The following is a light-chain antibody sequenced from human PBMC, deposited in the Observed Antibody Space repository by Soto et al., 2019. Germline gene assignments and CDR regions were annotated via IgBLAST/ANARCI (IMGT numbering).Light chain of an antibody. Sequence: QSVLTQPRSVSASPGQSVTISCTGTSSAVGVYNYVSWCQQHPGKAPKLIIYEVSYRPSGVSNRFSGSKSGYTASLTISGLQAEDEADYYCNSQTSSGIRVFGTGTKVTVL. CDR2: EVS. J-gene: IGLJ1*01. CDR3: NSQTSSGIRV. V-gene: IGLV2-14*01. CDR1: SSAVGVYNY.